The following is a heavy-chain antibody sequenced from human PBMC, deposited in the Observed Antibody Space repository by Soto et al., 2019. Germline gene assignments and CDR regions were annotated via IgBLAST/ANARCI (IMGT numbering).Heavy chain of an antibody. J-gene: IGHJ4*01. Sequence: WETLTPTCTVSGGSLRSTYWTWIRKRPGKGLEWIVFIHYGGGTVCNPALRSRVTVTVKTSKKQYSLNLSSVTAADTAVYYWVGARDGGVGATYSESWGQGALVTVSS. D-gene: IGHD1-26*01. CDR2: IHYGGGT. V-gene: IGHV4-59*01. CDR3: VGARDGGVGATYSES. CDR1: GGSLRSTY.